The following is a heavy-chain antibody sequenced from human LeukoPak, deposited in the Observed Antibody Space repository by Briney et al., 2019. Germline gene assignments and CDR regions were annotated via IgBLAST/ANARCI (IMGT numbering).Heavy chain of an antibody. Sequence: PSQTLSLTCTVSGGSISSSSYYWGWIRQPPGKGLEWIGSIYYSGSTYYNPSLKSRVTISVDTSKNQFSLKLSSVTAADTAVYYCARVGRWEPLVYFQHWGQGTLVTVSS. D-gene: IGHD1-26*01. V-gene: IGHV4-39*07. CDR2: IYYSGST. CDR1: GGSISSSSYY. J-gene: IGHJ1*01. CDR3: ARVGRWEPLVYFQH.